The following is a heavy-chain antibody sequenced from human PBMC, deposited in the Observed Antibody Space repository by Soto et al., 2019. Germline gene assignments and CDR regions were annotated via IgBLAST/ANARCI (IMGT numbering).Heavy chain of an antibody. D-gene: IGHD2-21*01. CDR1: GGSVNYYY. Sequence: SETLSLTCTVSGGSVNYYYWNWIRQPPGKGLEWIGYISYSGITKYHPSLNSRVTISVDMSKSQFSLRLTSVTAADTAVYYCARRGDYYSVGSRDAWFDPWGQGIVVTVSS. J-gene: IGHJ5*02. V-gene: IGHV4-59*08. CDR3: ARRGDYYSVGSRDAWFDP. CDR2: ISYSGIT.